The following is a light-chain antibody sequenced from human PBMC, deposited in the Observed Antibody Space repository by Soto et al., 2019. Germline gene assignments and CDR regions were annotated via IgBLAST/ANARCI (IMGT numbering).Light chain of an antibody. Sequence: QSALVQPASVSGSPGQSITISCTGTSSDVGGYNYVSWYQQHPGRAPKLMIYAVSNRPSGVSNRFSGSKSGNTATLTISGLQAEDEADYYCCSYTVSGTYVFGTGTKVTVL. J-gene: IGLJ1*01. CDR3: CSYTVSGTYV. V-gene: IGLV2-14*01. CDR2: AVS. CDR1: SSDVGGYNY.